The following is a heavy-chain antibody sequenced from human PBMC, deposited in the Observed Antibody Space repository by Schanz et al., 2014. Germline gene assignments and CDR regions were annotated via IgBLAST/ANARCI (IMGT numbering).Heavy chain of an antibody. CDR3: ARGIGGYGANNYFDY. J-gene: IGHJ4*02. Sequence: QVQLVESGGGLVKPGGSLRLSCAASGFTFRDYYMSWIRQAPGKGLEWVAVISYDGSNKYYADSVKGRFTISRDNSKNTLYLQMNTLRAEDTAVYSCARGIGGYGANNYFDYWGQGTLVTVSS. V-gene: IGHV3-30-3*01. CDR1: GFTFRDYY. CDR2: ISYDGSNK. D-gene: IGHD5-12*01.